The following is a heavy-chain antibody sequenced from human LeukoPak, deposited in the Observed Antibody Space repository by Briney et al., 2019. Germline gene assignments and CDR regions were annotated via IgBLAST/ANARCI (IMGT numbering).Heavy chain of an antibody. CDR3: ATFGLVAALDL. CDR1: GFSFNAYW. D-gene: IGHD5-12*01. V-gene: IGHV3-7*01. Sequence: GGSLRLSCAASGFSFNAYWMAWVRQAPGTGLEWVANIDPAGSETFHVDPVKGRFSISRDHAKNLVYLQMNSLRAEDTAVYYCATFGLVAALDLWGQGTLVTVSS. J-gene: IGHJ4*02. CDR2: IDPAGSET.